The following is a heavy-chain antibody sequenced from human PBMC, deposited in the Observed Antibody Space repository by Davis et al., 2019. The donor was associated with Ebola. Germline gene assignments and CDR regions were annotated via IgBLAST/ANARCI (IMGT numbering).Heavy chain of an antibody. CDR3: ARDGDAAVDLDY. D-gene: IGHD2-21*02. J-gene: IGHJ4*02. CDR2: ISPSGGNI. Sequence: GESLKISCAASGFTFSSYAMHWVRQAPGKGLEWVSGISPSGGNILYADSVKGRFTISRDNSKNTLYLQMNSLRDEDTGVYYCARDGDAAVDLDYWGQGTQVTVSS. V-gene: IGHV3-23*01. CDR1: GFTFSSYA.